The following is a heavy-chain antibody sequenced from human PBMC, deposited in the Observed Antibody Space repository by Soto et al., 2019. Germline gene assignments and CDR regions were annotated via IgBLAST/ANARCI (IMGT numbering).Heavy chain of an antibody. CDR2: IIPIFGTA. CDR1: GGTFSSYA. J-gene: IGHJ4*02. CDR3: ATNHYYDSSGYYPLGFDY. V-gene: IGHV1-69*13. Sequence: ASVKVSCTASGGTFSSYAISWVRQAPGQGLEWMGGIIPIFGTANYAQKFQGRVTITADESTSTAYMELSSLRSEDTAVYYCATNHYYDSSGYYPLGFDYWGQGTLVTVSS. D-gene: IGHD3-22*01.